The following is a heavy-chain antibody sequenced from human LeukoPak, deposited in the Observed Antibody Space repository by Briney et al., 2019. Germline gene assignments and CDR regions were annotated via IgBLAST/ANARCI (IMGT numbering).Heavy chain of an antibody. J-gene: IGHJ5*02. V-gene: IGHV3-23*01. CDR1: GFTFYTYA. CDR2: ISGTGGST. D-gene: IGHD1-26*01. Sequence: GGSLRLSCAASGFTFYTYAVSWVRQAPGKGLEWVSLISGTGGSTYYADSVKGRFTISRDNSKNTLYLQMNSLRAEDTAVYYCAKDYEPLVGVHRWGDWFDPWGQGTLVTVSS. CDR3: AKDYEPLVGVHRWGDWFDP.